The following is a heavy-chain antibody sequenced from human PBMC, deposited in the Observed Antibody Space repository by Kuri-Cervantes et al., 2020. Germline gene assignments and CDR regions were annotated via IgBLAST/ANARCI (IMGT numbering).Heavy chain of an antibody. J-gene: IGHJ6*03. D-gene: IGHD3-9*01. CDR1: GGSISTDGSY. CDR2: IYHSGSA. Sequence: SETLSLTCSVSGGSISTDGSYWTWIRQHPWKGLEWVGYIYHSGSAFYNPSLKSRVTISVDTSKNQFSLKLSSVTAADTAVYYCARGLVLRYFDWPRRGNYYYYYMDVWGKGTTVTVSS. CDR3: ARGLVLRYFDWPRRGNYYYYYMDV. V-gene: IGHV4-31*03.